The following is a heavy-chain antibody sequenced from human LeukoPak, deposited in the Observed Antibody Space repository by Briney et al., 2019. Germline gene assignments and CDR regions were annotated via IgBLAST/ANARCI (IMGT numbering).Heavy chain of an antibody. D-gene: IGHD3-3*01. Sequence: SETLSLTCTVSGGSISSYYWSWLRQPPGKGLEWIGYIYTNGSTNYNPSLKSRVTISVDTSKNQFSLKLSSVTAADTAVYYCARHHSSYYDYRWVHYYYMDVWGKGTTVTVSS. V-gene: IGHV4-4*09. J-gene: IGHJ6*03. CDR2: IYTNGST. CDR1: GGSISSYY. CDR3: ARHHSSYYDYRWVHYYYMDV.